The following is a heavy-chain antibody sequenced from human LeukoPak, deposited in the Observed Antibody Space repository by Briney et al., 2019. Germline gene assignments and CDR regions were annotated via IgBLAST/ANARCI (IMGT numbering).Heavy chain of an antibody. CDR1: GGSFRGYY. CDR3: ARGYGGWYPGGY. Sequence: SETLPLTCAVYGGSFRGYYWSWIRQPPGKGLEWIGEINHSGSTNYNPSLKSRVTISVDTSKNQFSLKLSSVTAADTAVYYCARGYGGWYPGGYWGQGTLVTVSS. V-gene: IGHV4-34*01. D-gene: IGHD6-19*01. J-gene: IGHJ4*02. CDR2: INHSGST.